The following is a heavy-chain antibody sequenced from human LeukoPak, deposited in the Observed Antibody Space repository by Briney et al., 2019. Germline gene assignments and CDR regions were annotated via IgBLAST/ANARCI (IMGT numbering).Heavy chain of an antibody. D-gene: IGHD1-14*01. V-gene: IGHV3-30*02. Sequence: PGGSLRLSCAASGFTFSSYGMHWVRQAPGKGLEWVAFIRYDGSNKYYADSVKGRFTIPRDNSKNTLYLQMNSLRAEDTAVYYCAKTGSFTYYYYMDVWGKGTTVTVSS. J-gene: IGHJ6*03. CDR3: AKTGSFTYYYYMDV. CDR2: IRYDGSNK. CDR1: GFTFSSYG.